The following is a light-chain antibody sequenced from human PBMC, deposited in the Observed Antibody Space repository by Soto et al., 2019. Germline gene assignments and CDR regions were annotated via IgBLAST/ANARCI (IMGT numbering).Light chain of an antibody. J-gene: IGLJ1*01. CDR3: GTWDSSLSAGGV. V-gene: IGLV1-51*02. CDR2: ENN. CDR1: SSNIGNNY. Sequence: TQPPSVTAAPGQKGTISCSGSSSNIGNNYVSWYQQLPGTAPKLLIYENNKRPSGIPDRFSGSKSGTSATLGITGLQTGDEADYYCGTWDSSLSAGGVFGTGTRSPS.